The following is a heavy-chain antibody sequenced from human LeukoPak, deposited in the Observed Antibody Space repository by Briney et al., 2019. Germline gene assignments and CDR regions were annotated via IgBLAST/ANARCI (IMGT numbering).Heavy chain of an antibody. V-gene: IGHV3-64D*06. CDR3: VKDGSRTTTNWFDP. Sequence: PGGSLRLSCSASGFTFSSYAMHWVRQAPGKGLEYVSAISCNGGSTYYADSVKGRFTISRDNSKHTLYHQMSSLRAEDTAVYYCVKDGSRTTTNWFDPWGQGTLVTVSS. D-gene: IGHD1-1*01. J-gene: IGHJ5*02. CDR1: GFTFSSYA. CDR2: ISCNGGST.